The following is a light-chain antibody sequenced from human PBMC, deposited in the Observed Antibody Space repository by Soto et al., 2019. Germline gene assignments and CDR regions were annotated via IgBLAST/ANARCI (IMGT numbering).Light chain of an antibody. CDR2: GAS. Sequence: EIVMTQSPATLSVCPGERATLSCRASQSVRSNLAWYHQKPGQAPRLLIYGASTRATGIPARFSGSGSGTECTLTVSSLQSEDFAVYYCQQYDNWPHTVGGGTKVDIK. CDR1: QSVRSN. J-gene: IGKJ4*01. CDR3: QQYDNWPHT. V-gene: IGKV3-15*01.